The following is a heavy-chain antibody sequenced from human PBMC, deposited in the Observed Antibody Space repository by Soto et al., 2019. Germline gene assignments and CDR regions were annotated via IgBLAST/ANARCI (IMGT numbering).Heavy chain of an antibody. D-gene: IGHD2-2*01. CDR1: GFTVSSNY. V-gene: IGHV3-7*01. Sequence: GGSLRLSCVASGFTVSSNYMTWVRQAPGKGLEWVANIKQDGTEKYYVDSVKGRFTISRDNAKNSLYLQMNSLRAEDTAVYYCARSGTNFDYSGHGTLVTVSS. CDR2: IKQDGTEK. CDR3: ARSGTNFDY. J-gene: IGHJ4*01.